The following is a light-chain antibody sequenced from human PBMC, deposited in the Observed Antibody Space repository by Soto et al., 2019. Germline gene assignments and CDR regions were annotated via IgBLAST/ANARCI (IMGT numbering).Light chain of an antibody. CDR1: QSVRSSF. CDR2: DAS. CDR3: QQNGSSPKT. V-gene: IGKV3-20*01. J-gene: IGKJ1*01. Sequence: EIVLTQSPGTLSLSPGERATLSCRASQSVRSSFLAWYQQKPGQAPRLLIYDASSRATGIPDRFSGSESGTDFTLTISRLEPEDFAVYYCQQNGSSPKTFGQGTKVEIK.